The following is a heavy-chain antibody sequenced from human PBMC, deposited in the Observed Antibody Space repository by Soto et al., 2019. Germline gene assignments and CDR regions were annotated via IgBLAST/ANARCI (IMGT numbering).Heavy chain of an antibody. CDR1: GGSISSSSYY. J-gene: IGHJ5*02. CDR3: ARNLYYYDSSGARGTHNWFDP. CDR2: IYYSGST. V-gene: IGHV4-39*01. Sequence: SETLSLTCTVSGGSISSSSYYWDWIRQPPGKGLEWIGSIYYSGSTYYNPSLKSRVTISVDTSKNQFSLKLSSVTAADTAVYYCARNLYYYDSSGARGTHNWFDPWGQGTLVTVSP. D-gene: IGHD3-22*01.